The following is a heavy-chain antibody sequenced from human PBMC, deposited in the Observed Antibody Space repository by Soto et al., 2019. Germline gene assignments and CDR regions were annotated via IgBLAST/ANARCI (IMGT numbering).Heavy chain of an antibody. J-gene: IGHJ4*02. CDR3: ARDLRSNYKLWGY. D-gene: IGHD4-4*01. Sequence: ASVKVSCKASGYTFTSYAMHWVRQAPGQRLEWMGWINAGNGNTKYSQKFQGRVTITRDTSASTAYMELSSLRSEDTAVYYCARDLRSNYKLWGYWGQGTLVTVSS. V-gene: IGHV1-3*01. CDR1: GYTFTSYA. CDR2: INAGNGNT.